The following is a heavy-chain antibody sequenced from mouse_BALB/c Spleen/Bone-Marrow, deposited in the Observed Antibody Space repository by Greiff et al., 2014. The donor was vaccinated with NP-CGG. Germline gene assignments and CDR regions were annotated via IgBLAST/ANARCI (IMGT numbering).Heavy chain of an antibody. CDR3: ARGGAHYYGRGFTY. CDR1: GFTFSDYY. J-gene: IGHJ3*01. V-gene: IGHV5-4*02. Sequence: EVKLVESGGNLVKPGGSLKLSCAASGFTFSDYYMYWVRQTPEKRLEWVATISDGGSYTYYPDSVKGRFTISRDNAKNSLYLRMNSLKSKDSAMYYCARGGAHYYGRGFTYWGQGTLVTVSA. CDR2: ISDGGSYT. D-gene: IGHD1-2*01.